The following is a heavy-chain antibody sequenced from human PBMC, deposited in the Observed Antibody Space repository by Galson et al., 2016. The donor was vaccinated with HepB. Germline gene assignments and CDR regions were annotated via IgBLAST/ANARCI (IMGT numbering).Heavy chain of an antibody. V-gene: IGHV4-39*01. CDR1: GASIISTNYT. CDR2: IFHTGRS. D-gene: IGHD3-9*01. Sequence: SETLSLTCAVSGASIISTNYTWGWIRQPPGKGLEWIASIFHTGRSDYNPSLQSRVTISVDTSMNRFSLSLRSVSTADTATYFCARHPTGYPNWFDRWGHGTLVVFSS. J-gene: IGHJ5*02. CDR3: ARHPTGYPNWFDR.